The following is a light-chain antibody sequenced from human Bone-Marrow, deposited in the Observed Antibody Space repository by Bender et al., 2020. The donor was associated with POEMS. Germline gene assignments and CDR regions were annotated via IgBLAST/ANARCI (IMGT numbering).Light chain of an antibody. V-gene: IGLV1-40*01. CDR2: GNN. CDR1: SSNIGARFD. J-gene: IGLJ2*01. CDR3: QSYDSSLSGWV. Sequence: QSVLTQPPSVSGAPGQRVTISCTGSSSNIGARFDVHWYQQLPGTAPKLLMSGNNNRPSGVPDRFSGSKSGTSASLSITGLQAEDEADYYCQSYDSSLSGWVFGGGTKVIVL.